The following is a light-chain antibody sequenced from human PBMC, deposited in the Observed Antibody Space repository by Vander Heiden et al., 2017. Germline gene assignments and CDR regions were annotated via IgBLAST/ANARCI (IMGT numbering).Light chain of an antibody. V-gene: IGLV1-44*01. CDR1: SSNIGSNT. CDR3: AAWDDSLHGQVV. Sequence: QSVLTQPPSASGTPGQRVTISCSGSSSNIGSNTVDWYQQPPGTAPRLLIYSNAQRPSGVPDRFSGSKSGTSASLAISGLQSEDEADYYCAAWDDSLHGQVVFGGGTKLTVL. CDR2: SNA. J-gene: IGLJ2*01.